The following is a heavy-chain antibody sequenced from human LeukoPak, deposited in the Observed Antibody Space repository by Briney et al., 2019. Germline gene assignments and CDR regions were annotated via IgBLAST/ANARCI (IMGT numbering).Heavy chain of an antibody. D-gene: IGHD7-27*01. CDR1: GFTFSSNV. Sequence: GGSLRLSCAASGFTFSSNVMSWVRQAPGKGLEWVSAISGSDGSTSYADSVEGRFTISRDNSKNTLYLQMNSLRAEDTAVYYCAKGGDGDKYYFDYWGQGTLVTVSS. CDR2: ISGSDGST. J-gene: IGHJ4*02. V-gene: IGHV3-23*01. CDR3: AKGGDGDKYYFDY.